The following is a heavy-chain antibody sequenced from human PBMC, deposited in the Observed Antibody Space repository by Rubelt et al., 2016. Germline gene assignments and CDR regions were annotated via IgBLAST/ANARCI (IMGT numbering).Heavy chain of an antibody. D-gene: IGHD1-26*01. CDR2: IYYSGST. CDR3: ARVVVVGAYTTFDY. J-gene: IGHJ4*02. V-gene: IGHV4-34*11. Sequence: QVQLQQWGAGLLKPSETLSLTCAVYGGSFSGYYWSWIRQPPGKGLEWIGYIYYSGSTNYNPSLKSRVTISVDTSKNQFSLKLSSVTAADTAVYYCARVVVVGAYTTFDYWGQGTLVTVSS. CDR1: GGSFSGYY.